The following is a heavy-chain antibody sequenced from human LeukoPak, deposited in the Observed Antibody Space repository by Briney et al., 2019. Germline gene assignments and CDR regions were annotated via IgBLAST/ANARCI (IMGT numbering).Heavy chain of an antibody. J-gene: IGHJ3*02. CDR1: GFTFSNYA. Sequence: SGGSLRLSCAASGFTFSNYAMTWVRQAPGKGLEWVSVIYSDGTTYYAESVKDRITISRDNSKNTVFLQMNSLRAEDTAVYYCARWSLPSGAFDIWGQGTMVTVSS. CDR2: IYSDGTT. V-gene: IGHV3-23*03. D-gene: IGHD2-8*01. CDR3: ARWSLPSGAFDI.